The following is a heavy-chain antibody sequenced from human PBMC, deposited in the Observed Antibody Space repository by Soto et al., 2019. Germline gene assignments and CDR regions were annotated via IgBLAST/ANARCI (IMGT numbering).Heavy chain of an antibody. D-gene: IGHD6-19*01. Sequence: PSETLSLTCTVSGGSISSYYWSWIRQPPGKGLEWIGYIYYSGSTNYNPSLKSRVTISVDTPKNQFSLKLSSVTAADTAVYYCARVRYSSGWSQYNWFDPWGQGTLVTVSS. CDR1: GGSISSYY. CDR2: IYYSGST. CDR3: ARVRYSSGWSQYNWFDP. J-gene: IGHJ5*02. V-gene: IGHV4-59*01.